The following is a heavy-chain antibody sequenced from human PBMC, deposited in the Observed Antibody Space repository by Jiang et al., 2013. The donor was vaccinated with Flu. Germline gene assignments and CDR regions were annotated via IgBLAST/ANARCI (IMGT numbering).Heavy chain of an antibody. CDR2: IHWDDDK. D-gene: IGHD5-24*01. V-gene: IGHV2-5*02. CDR3: AHRHGDGLFDY. J-gene: IGHJ4*02. Sequence: KPTQTLTLTCTLSGFSLSSNGMGVGWIRQPPGKALEWLALIHWDDDKRYSPSLKSRLTITKDTSRNQVVLTMSNMDPADTATYYCAHRHGDGLFDYWGQGTLVTVSS. CDR1: GFSLSSNGMG.